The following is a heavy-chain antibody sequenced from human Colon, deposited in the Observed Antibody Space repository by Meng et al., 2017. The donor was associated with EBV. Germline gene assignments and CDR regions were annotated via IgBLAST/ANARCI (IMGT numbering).Heavy chain of an antibody. Sequence: RLTESGQGLGKRWGPLSLTCAVSGGSIRSIHGWTWVRKPPGKGLEWIGEVYHTGSTKYNPSLKSRLTISVDKSKNQFSLNLTSVTAADTAVYYCARVWQSLTAFFDSWGQGTLVTVSS. D-gene: IGHD2-21*01. J-gene: IGHJ4*02. CDR1: GGSIRSIHG. V-gene: IGHV4-4*02. CDR2: VYHTGST. CDR3: ARVWQSLTAFFDS.